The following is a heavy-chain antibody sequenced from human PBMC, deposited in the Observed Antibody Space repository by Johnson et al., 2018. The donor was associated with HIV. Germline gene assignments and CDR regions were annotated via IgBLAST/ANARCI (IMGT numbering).Heavy chain of an antibody. CDR1: GITVGTNY. Sequence: VQLVESGGGVVQPGGSLRLSCAASGITVGTNYMSWVRQAPGKGLEWVSVIFSVGDVYYADSVKGRFTISSDNSKNMVYLQMNSLRPEDTAVYYCARDGRDLVTRGSFDVWGQGTVVTVSS. D-gene: IGHD3-9*01. V-gene: IGHV3-66*02. CDR2: IFSVGDV. J-gene: IGHJ3*01. CDR3: ARDGRDLVTRGSFDV.